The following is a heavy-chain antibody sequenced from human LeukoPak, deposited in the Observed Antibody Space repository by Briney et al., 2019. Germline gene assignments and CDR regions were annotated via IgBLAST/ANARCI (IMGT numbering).Heavy chain of an antibody. CDR3: AKASITPGIAAPGDY. J-gene: IGHJ4*02. V-gene: IGHV3-23*01. Sequence: GGSLRLSCAASGFTFSSYAMSWVRQAPGKGLQWVSTISGGGGSTYYADSVKGRFTISRDNSKNTLYLQMNSLRAEDTAIYYCAKASITPGIAAPGDYWGQGTLVTVSS. D-gene: IGHD6-13*01. CDR1: GFTFSSYA. CDR2: ISGGGGST.